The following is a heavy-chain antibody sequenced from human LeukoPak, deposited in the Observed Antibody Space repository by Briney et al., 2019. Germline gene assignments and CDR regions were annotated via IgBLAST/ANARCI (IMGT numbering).Heavy chain of an antibody. Sequence: PGRSLRLSCAASGFTFSSYGIHWVRQAPGKGLEWVAIISYDGSNKYYADSVKGRFTISRDNSKNTLYLQMNSLRAEDTAVYYCAKVDLDIVVVPAAIPHDAFDIWGQGTMVTVSS. V-gene: IGHV3-30*18. D-gene: IGHD2-2*02. CDR2: ISYDGSNK. CDR1: GFTFSSYG. J-gene: IGHJ3*02. CDR3: AKVDLDIVVVPAAIPHDAFDI.